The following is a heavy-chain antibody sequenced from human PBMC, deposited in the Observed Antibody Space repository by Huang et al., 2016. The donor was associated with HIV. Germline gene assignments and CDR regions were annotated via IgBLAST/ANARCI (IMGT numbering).Heavy chain of an antibody. J-gene: IGHJ4*02. V-gene: IGHV3-73*01. CDR1: GFTFSDSA. Sequence: EVQLVESGGGLVQPGGSLKISCAASGFTFSDSAVHWVRQDPGQGLEWIGRIRSKADYYATGYSVSATGRFSISRDDSKNMAYLQIHSLRTDDTAMYFCARPTPGTTQFDHWGPGTLVTVAS. CDR2: IRSKADYYAT. CDR3: ARPTPGTTQFDH. D-gene: IGHD1-1*01.